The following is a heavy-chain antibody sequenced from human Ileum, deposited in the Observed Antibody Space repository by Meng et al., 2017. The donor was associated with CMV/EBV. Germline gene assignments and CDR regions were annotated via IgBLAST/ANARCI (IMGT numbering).Heavy chain of an antibody. CDR2: IKQDGSEI. J-gene: IGHJ4*02. CDR3: AGSSGWRLDD. V-gene: IGHV3-7*04. D-gene: IGHD6-19*01. Sequence: EGRLVESGGCLIQPGGSLGLFWGGSGFIFSSYWMSWVRQAPGKGLEWVANIKQDGSEIKYVDSVKGRFTISRDNARNLVFLQMNSLRVDDTGVYYCAGSSGWRLDDWGQGTLVTVSS. CDR1: GFIFSSYW.